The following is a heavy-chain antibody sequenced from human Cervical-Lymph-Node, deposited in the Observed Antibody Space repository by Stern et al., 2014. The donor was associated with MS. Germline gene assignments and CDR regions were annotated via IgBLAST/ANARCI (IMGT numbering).Heavy chain of an antibody. CDR1: GFTFSSYW. V-gene: IGHV3-74*01. CDR2: IDTDGGTT. J-gene: IGHJ4*02. D-gene: IGHD1-26*01. Sequence: EVQLVASGGGLVQPGGSLRLSCAASGFTFSSYWLHWFRQAPGKGLVWVSRIDTDGGTTNYADSVKGRFTISRDNAENTLYLQMNSLRAEDTAVYYCARDSSGRDDFWGQGTLVTVSS. CDR3: ARDSSGRDDF.